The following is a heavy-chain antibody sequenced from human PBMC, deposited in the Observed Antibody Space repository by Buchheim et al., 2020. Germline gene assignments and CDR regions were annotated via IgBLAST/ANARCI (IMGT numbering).Heavy chain of an antibody. Sequence: EVQLVESGGTLVKPGGSLRLSCAASGFPFNYASMTWVRQAPGKGLEWVGRMKSKADGETTHYAAPVKGRFSVSRDDSKNMFFLQMNSLKTEDTGVYYCSTDGSIATAGVLDYWGPGTL. CDR2: MKSKADGETT. CDR3: STDGSIATAGVLDY. D-gene: IGHD6-13*01. J-gene: IGHJ4*02. V-gene: IGHV3-15*02. CDR1: GFPFNYAS.